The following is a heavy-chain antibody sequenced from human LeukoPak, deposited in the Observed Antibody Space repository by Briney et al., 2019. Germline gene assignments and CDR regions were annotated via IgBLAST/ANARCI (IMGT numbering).Heavy chain of an antibody. CDR1: GFTSSSYE. Sequence: GGSLRLSCAASGFTSSSYEMNWVRQAPGKGLEWVSYISSSGSTIYYADSVKGRFTISRDNAKNSLYLQMNSLRAEDTAVYYCARGPPGRLALSNWFDPWGEGTLVTVSS. V-gene: IGHV3-48*03. CDR3: ARGPPGRLALSNWFDP. D-gene: IGHD3-9*01. CDR2: ISSSGSTI. J-gene: IGHJ5*02.